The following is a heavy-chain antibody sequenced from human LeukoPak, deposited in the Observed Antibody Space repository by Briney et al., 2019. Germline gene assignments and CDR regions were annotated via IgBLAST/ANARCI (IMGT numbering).Heavy chain of an antibody. V-gene: IGHV4-59*08. CDR2: IYYGGST. D-gene: IGHD3-10*01. Sequence: SETLSLTCTVPGGSISSYYWSWIRQPPGKGLEWIGYIYYGGSTNYNPSLKSRVTISVDTSKNQFSLKLSSVAAADTAVYYCARRGAVLAGRAFDIWGQGTMVTVSS. CDR3: ARRGAVLAGRAFDI. CDR1: GGSISSYY. J-gene: IGHJ3*02.